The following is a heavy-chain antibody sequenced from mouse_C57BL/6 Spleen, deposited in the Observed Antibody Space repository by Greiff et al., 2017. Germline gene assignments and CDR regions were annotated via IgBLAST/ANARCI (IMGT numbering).Heavy chain of an antibody. J-gene: IGHJ4*01. D-gene: IGHD2-3*01. CDR1: GYTFTDYE. CDR3: TRGGWLLKAMDY. Sequence: QVQLQQSGAELVRPGASVTLSCKASGYTFTDYEMHWVKQTPVHGLEWIGAIDPETGGTAYNQKFKGKAILTADKSSSTAYMELRSLTSEDSAVYYCTRGGWLLKAMDYWGQGTSVTVSS. CDR2: IDPETGGT. V-gene: IGHV1-15*01.